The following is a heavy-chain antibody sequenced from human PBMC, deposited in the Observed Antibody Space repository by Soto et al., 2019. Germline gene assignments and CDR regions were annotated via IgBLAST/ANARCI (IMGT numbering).Heavy chain of an antibody. J-gene: IGHJ4*02. Sequence: SVKVSCKASGGTFSSYAISWVRQAPGQGLEWMGGIIPIFGTANYAQKFQGRVTITADDSTSTAYMELRSLRSDDTAVYYCGRSPRIVTAATGIRDFDYWGQGTLVTVSS. CDR1: GGTFSSYA. D-gene: IGHD3-16*02. CDR3: GRSPRIVTAATGIRDFDY. V-gene: IGHV1-69*13. CDR2: IIPIFGTA.